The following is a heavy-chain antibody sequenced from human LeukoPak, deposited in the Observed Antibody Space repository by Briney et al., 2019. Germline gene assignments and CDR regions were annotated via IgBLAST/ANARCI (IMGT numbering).Heavy chain of an antibody. V-gene: IGHV4-39*07. D-gene: IGHD3-9*01. Sequence: SETLSLTCTVSGGSISSSSYYWSWIRQPPGKGLEWIGEINHSGSTNYNPSLKSRVTISVDTSKNQFSLKLSSVTAADTAVYYCARGARRYFDWLLLYGYYFDYWGQGTLVTVSS. CDR1: GGSISSSSYY. CDR2: INHSGST. J-gene: IGHJ4*02. CDR3: ARGARRYFDWLLLYGYYFDY.